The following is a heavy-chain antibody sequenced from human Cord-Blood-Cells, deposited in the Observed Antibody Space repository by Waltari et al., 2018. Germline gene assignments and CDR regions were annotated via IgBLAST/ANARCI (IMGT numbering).Heavy chain of an antibody. V-gene: IGHV3-21*01. D-gene: IGHD3-10*01. J-gene: IGHJ3*02. CDR2: ISSSSSYI. CDR1: GSPSSTYS. Sequence: EVQLVESGGGPVKPGGSLRLSCAPSGSPSSTYSMNWVRQAPGKGLEWVSSISSSSSYIYYADSVKGRFTISRDNAKNSLYLQMNSLRAEDTAVYYCARSGYFGDAFDIWGQGTMVTVSS. CDR3: ARSGYFGDAFDI.